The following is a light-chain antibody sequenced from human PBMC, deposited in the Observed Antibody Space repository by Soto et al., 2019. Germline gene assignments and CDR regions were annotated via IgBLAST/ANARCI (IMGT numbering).Light chain of an antibody. J-gene: IGKJ5*01. CDR2: GAS. CDR1: QSVGSD. CDR3: QQYKNWPPIT. Sequence: EIVLTQSPGTRSLSPGERATLSCRASQSVGSDLAWYQQKRGQAPRLLIYGASTRATGIPARFSGSASGTEFTLTISGLQSEDFAVYYCQQYKNWPPITFGQGTRLEIK. V-gene: IGKV3-15*01.